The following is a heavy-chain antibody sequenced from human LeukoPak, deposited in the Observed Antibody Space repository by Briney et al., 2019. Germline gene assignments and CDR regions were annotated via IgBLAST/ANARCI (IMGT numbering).Heavy chain of an antibody. CDR1: GYTFTSYD. CDR3: ARCPSDSSSRDYYYYMDV. D-gene: IGHD6-13*01. V-gene: IGHV1-8*01. J-gene: IGHJ6*03. Sequence: GASVKVSCKASGYTFTSYDINWVRQATGQGLEWMGWMNPNSGNTGYAQKFQGRVTMTRNTSISTAYMELSSLRSEDTAVYYCARCPSDSSSRDYYYYMDVWGKGTTATVSS. CDR2: MNPNSGNT.